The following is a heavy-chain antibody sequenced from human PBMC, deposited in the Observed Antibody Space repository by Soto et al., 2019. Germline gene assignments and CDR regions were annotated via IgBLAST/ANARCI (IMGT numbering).Heavy chain of an antibody. J-gene: IGHJ6*02. V-gene: IGHV3-23*01. Sequence: EVQLLESGGGLVQPGGSLRLSCAASGFTFSTYAMNWVRQAPGNGLEWVSAISGSGGSIHYADSVKGRFTISRDNSKNTLYRQMNSLRGEDTAVYHCVKGYWKGDVWGQGTTVTVSS. D-gene: IGHD1-1*01. CDR3: VKGYWKGDV. CDR1: GFTFSTYA. CDR2: ISGSGGSI.